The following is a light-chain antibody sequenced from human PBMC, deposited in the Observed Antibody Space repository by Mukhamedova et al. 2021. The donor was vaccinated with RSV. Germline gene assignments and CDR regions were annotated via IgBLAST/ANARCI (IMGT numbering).Light chain of an antibody. V-gene: IGKV1-5*03. CDR2: KAS. J-gene: IGKJ1*01. Sequence: WYQRRVHGQAPKVLIYKASSLESGVPSRFSGSGSGTEFTLTISSLQPDDFATYYCQQYSNYPRTFGQGTKVEIK. CDR3: QQYSNYPRT.